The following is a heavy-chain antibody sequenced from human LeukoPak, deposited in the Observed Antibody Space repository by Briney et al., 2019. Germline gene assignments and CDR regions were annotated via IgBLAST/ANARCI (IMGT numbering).Heavy chain of an antibody. CDR1: GVSMSAYQ. J-gene: IGHJ4*02. CDR2: INTKGET. CDR3: ATPNEAKIAPFDH. D-gene: IGHD2-21*01. Sequence: SETLSLTCTVSGVSMSAYQWSWVRQSPEKGLEWIGCINTKGETSYNPSLKSRVTTSVDTSKSQFSLRLTSVTAADTAVYYCATPNEAKIAPFDHWGQGTPVTLSS. V-gene: IGHV4-4*09.